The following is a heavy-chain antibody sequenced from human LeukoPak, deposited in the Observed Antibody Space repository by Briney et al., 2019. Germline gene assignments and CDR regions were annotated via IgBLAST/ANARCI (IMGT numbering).Heavy chain of an antibody. CDR3: ANLHGYSCYDDP. V-gene: IGHV3-23*01. CDR1: GFTFSSYA. Sequence: GGSLRLSCAASGFTFSSYAMSSVRQAPGKGLEWVSAISGSGGSTYYADSVKGRFTISRDNSKNTLYLQMNSLRAEDTAVYYCANLHGYSCYDDPWGQGTLVTVSS. J-gene: IGHJ5*02. D-gene: IGHD5-12*01. CDR2: ISGSGGST.